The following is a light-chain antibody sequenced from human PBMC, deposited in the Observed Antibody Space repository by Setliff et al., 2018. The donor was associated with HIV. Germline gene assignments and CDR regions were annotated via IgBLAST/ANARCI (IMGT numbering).Light chain of an antibody. CDR2: DVS. CDR3: SSYAGSRAFDV. V-gene: IGLV2-14*03. J-gene: IGLJ1*01. Sequence: QAVLAQPASVSGSPGQSITISCTGTSSDVAGYNYVSWYQQHPGKAPKLMIYDVSDRPSGVSNRFSGSKSGSTASLTISGLQPDDEGDYFCSSYAGSRAFDVFGTGTKVTVL. CDR1: SSDVAGYNY.